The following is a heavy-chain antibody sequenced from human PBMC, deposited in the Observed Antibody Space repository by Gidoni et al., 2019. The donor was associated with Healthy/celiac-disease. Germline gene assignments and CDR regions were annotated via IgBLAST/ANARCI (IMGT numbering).Heavy chain of an antibody. CDR2: ISGSGGST. D-gene: IGHD6-6*01. J-gene: IGHJ4*02. CDR3: AKRGFEQLAPFDY. CDR1: GFTFSSYA. Sequence: EVQLLESGGGLVQPGGSLSLSCAASGFTFSSYAMRWVRQAPGKGLEWVSAISGSGGSTYYADSVKGRFTISRDNSKNTLYLQMNSLRAEDTAVYYCAKRGFEQLAPFDYWGQGTLVTVSS. V-gene: IGHV3-23*01.